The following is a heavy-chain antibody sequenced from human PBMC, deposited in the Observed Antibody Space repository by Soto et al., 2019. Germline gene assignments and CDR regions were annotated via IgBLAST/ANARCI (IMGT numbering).Heavy chain of an antibody. Sequence: QVQLQQWGAGLLKPSETLSLTCAIYGGSFSDYYWSWIRQPPGMGLEWIGEVDQSGSTNYNPSLKSRVTISGDTSKNQFSLKLNSVTAADTAVYYCARDRQRGYCTGGSCYSYFDYWGQGALVIVSS. J-gene: IGHJ4*02. CDR1: GGSFSDYY. D-gene: IGHD2-15*01. CDR3: ARDRQRGYCTGGSCYSYFDY. CDR2: VDQSGST. V-gene: IGHV4-34*01.